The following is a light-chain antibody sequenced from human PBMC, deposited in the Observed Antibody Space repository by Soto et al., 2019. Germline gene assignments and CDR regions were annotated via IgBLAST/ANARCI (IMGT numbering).Light chain of an antibody. J-gene: IGLJ1*01. V-gene: IGLV2-8*01. CDR3: SSYAGSNHYV. Sequence: QSVLTQPPSASGSPGQSVTISCTGTSSDVGGYNYVSWYQQHPGKAPKLMIYEVSKLPSGVPDRFSGSKSGNTASLTVSGLQAEDESEYYCSSYAGSNHYVFGTGTKLTVL. CDR2: EVS. CDR1: SSDVGGYNY.